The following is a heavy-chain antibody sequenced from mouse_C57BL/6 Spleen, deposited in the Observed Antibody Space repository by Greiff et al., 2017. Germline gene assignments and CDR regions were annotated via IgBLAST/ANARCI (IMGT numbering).Heavy chain of an antibody. Sequence: QVHVKQSGAELARPGASVKMSCKASGYTFTSYTMHWVKQRPGQGLEWIGYINPSSGYTKYNQKFKDKATLTADKSSSTAYMQLSSLTSEDSAVYYCARSEVGAMDYWGQGTSVTVSS. J-gene: IGHJ4*01. CDR3: ARSEVGAMDY. V-gene: IGHV1-4*01. CDR2: INPSSGYT. D-gene: IGHD1-3*01. CDR1: GYTFTSYT.